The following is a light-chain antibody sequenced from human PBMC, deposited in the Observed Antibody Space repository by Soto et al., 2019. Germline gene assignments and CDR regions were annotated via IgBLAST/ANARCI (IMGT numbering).Light chain of an antibody. CDR1: QSVSSSY. Sequence: IVWTQSPGTLSLSPGERATLSCRASQSVSSSYLAWYQQKPGQAPRLLIYGASSRATGIPDRFSGSGSGTDFTLTISRLEPEDFAVYYCQQYGSSSITFGQGTRLEI. CDR3: QQYGSSSIT. CDR2: GAS. V-gene: IGKV3-20*01. J-gene: IGKJ5*01.